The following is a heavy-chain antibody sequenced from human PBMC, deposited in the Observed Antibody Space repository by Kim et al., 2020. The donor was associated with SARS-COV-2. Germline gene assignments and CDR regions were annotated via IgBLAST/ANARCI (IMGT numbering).Heavy chain of an antibody. Sequence: ASVKVSCKASGYTFTSYDINWVRQATGQGLEWMGWMNPNSGNTGYAQKFQGRVTMTRNTSISTAYMELSSLRSEDTAVYYCARTDGGSGSYSDYGMDVWGQGTTVTVSS. CDR1: GYTFTSYD. CDR3: ARTDGGSGSYSDYGMDV. J-gene: IGHJ6*02. CDR2: MNPNSGNT. D-gene: IGHD3-10*01. V-gene: IGHV1-8*01.